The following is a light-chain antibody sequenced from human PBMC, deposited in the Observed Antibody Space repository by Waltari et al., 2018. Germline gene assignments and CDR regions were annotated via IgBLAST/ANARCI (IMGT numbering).Light chain of an antibody. J-gene: IGKJ1*01. CDR3: QQYNNWPPGT. Sequence: EIVMTQSPATLSVSPGERVTLSCRASQSVSSNLAWYQQKPGQAPRLLIYAASTRATGIPARFSGSKSGSEFTLTISSLQSEDFAVYYCQQYNNWPPGTFGQGTKVEIK. V-gene: IGKV3D-15*01. CDR2: AAS. CDR1: QSVSSN.